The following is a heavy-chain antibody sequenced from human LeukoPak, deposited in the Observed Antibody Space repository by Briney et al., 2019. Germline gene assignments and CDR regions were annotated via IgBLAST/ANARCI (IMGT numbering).Heavy chain of an antibody. CDR1: GDCISSYY. D-gene: IGHD4-17*01. V-gene: IGHV4-59*08. Sequence: SDTVSLTCTVSGDCISSYYWRWIRQPPGKGLEWIGYMYSRGSTNDNPSLKSRVTISRDTSKNQLSLRVTSVTAADTAMYYCARHYLYGDPPAFDIWGQGTMVTVSS. CDR2: MYSRGST. CDR3: ARHYLYGDPPAFDI. J-gene: IGHJ3*02.